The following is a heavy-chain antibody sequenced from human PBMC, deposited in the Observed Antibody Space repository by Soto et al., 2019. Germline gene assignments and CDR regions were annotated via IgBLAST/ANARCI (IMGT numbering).Heavy chain of an antibody. D-gene: IGHD3-16*01. CDR3: ARVGGINRFDP. CDR1: GGSISSVGYY. J-gene: IGHJ5*02. Sequence: QVQLQESGPGLVKPSQTLSLTCTVSGGSISSVGYYWSWIRQHPGKGLEWIGYIYYSGSTYYNSSLKSRVTLSADTSKNPFALKLSSVTAADTAVYYCARVGGINRFDPWGQGTLVTVSS. CDR2: IYYSGST. V-gene: IGHV4-31*03.